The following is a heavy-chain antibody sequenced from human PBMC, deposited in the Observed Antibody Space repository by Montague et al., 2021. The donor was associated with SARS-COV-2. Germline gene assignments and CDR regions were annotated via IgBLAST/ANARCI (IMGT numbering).Heavy chain of an antibody. D-gene: IGHD2-21*01. CDR2: INHSGST. CDR1: GGSFSGYY. Sequence: SETLSLTCAVYGGSFSGYYWSWIRQPPGKGLEWIGEINHSGSTNYNPSLKSRVTISVDTSKNQFSLKLSSVTAADTAMYYCARTPGQIAGDAFDIWGQGTMVTVSS. CDR3: ARTPGQIAGDAFDI. J-gene: IGHJ3*02. V-gene: IGHV4-34*01.